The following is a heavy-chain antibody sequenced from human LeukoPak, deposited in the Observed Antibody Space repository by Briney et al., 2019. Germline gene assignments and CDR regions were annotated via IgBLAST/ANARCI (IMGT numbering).Heavy chain of an antibody. CDR2: ISGSGDST. CDR1: GFTFSNHA. D-gene: IGHD3-22*01. V-gene: IGHV3-23*01. J-gene: IGHJ4*02. CDR3: AKGTDTYFYDSRGYYFGEN. Sequence: AGGSLRLSCAASGFTFSNHAMSWVRQAPGKGLEWVSSISGSGDSTYYADSVKGRFTISRDNSEKTLYLQMSNLRAEDTAVYYCAKGTDTYFYDSRGYYFGENWGQGTLVTVSS.